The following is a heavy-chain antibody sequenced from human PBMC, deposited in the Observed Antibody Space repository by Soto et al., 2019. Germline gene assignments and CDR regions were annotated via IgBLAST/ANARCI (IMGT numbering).Heavy chain of an antibody. D-gene: IGHD3-3*01. J-gene: IGHJ6*02. CDR3: ARHAYYDFWSGYSGYYGMDV. V-gene: IGHV4-39*01. CDR1: GGSISSSSYY. CDR2: IYYSGST. Sequence: SETLSLTCTVSGGSISSSSYYWGWIRQPPGKGLEWIGSIYYSGSTYYNPSLKSRVTISVDTSKNQFSLKLSSVTAADTAVYYCARHAYYDFWSGYSGYYGMDVWGQGTTVTVSS.